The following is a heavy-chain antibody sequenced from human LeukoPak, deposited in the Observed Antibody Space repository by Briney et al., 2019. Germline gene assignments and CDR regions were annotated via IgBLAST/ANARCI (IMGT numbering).Heavy chain of an antibody. Sequence: GGSLGLSCAASGFTFTNYLMSWVRQAPGKGLEWVANIKEDGRAKYYVDSVRGRFTISRDNAKNSLYLQMDSLRAEDTAVYYCARDRESNWFPYLDSWGQGTLVTVSS. D-gene: IGHD6-13*01. CDR1: GFTFTNYL. CDR2: IKEDGRAK. J-gene: IGHJ4*02. V-gene: IGHV3-7*01. CDR3: ARDRESNWFPYLDS.